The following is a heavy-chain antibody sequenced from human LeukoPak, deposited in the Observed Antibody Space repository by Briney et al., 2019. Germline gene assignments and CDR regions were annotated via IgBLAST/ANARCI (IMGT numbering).Heavy chain of an antibody. CDR2: TYYRSKWYN. CDR1: GDSVSSNSAA. CDR3: ARDLWGYSSGWFPRGYYYYYYMDV. Sequence: QTLSLTCAISGDSVSSNSAAWNWIMQSPSRGLEWLGRTYYRSKWYNDYAVSVKSRITINPDTSKNQFSLQLNAVTPEDTAVYYCARDLWGYSSGWFPRGYYYYYYMDVWGKGTTVTISS. V-gene: IGHV6-1*01. J-gene: IGHJ6*03. D-gene: IGHD6-19*01.